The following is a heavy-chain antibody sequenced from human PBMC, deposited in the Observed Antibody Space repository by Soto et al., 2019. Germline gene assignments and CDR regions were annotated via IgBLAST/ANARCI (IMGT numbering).Heavy chain of an antibody. CDR1: GGSISSSSYY. CDR2: IYYSGST. CDR3: AGVVTIYYYYMDG. V-gene: IGHV4-39*01. D-gene: IGHD3-3*01. J-gene: IGHJ6*03. Sequence: QLQLQDSGPGLVKPSETLSLTCTVSGGSISSSSYYWGWIRQPTWKGLEWIGSIYYSGSTYYNPCLKSRVTIIVDTSKNQFSLKLSSVTAADTAVYYFAGVVTIYYYYMDGWGKGTTVTVS.